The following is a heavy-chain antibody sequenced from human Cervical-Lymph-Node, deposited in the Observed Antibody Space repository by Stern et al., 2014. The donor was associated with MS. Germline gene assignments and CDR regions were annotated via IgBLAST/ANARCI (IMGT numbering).Heavy chain of an antibody. CDR2: ISSSSRYI. Sequence: VQLVESGGGLVKPGESLRLSCSASGFSFSRNTLNWVRQAPGKGLEWVSSISSSSRYIYYTDSVKGRFTISRDNAKNSLSLHMNSLGAEDTAVYFCATGDSSSGMDVWGQGTTVTVSS. J-gene: IGHJ6*02. V-gene: IGHV3-21*01. D-gene: IGHD4-11*01. CDR1: GFSFSRNT. CDR3: ATGDSSSGMDV.